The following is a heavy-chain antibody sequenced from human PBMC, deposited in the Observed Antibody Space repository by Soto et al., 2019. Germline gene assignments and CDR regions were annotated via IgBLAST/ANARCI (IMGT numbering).Heavy chain of an antibody. D-gene: IGHD6-19*01. CDR3: AKTPAVAGYNHFDS. CDR1: GFTFTNYA. J-gene: IGHJ4*02. V-gene: IGHV3-30*18. Sequence: QVQLVESGGGVVQPGRSLGLSCQASGFTFTNYAMHWVRQAPGKGLKWVAFISADGAYKFFADSVKGRFTISRDNSKNTLFLQMNSLGAEDTAVYHCAKTPAVAGYNHFDSWGQGALVTVSS. CDR2: ISADGAYK.